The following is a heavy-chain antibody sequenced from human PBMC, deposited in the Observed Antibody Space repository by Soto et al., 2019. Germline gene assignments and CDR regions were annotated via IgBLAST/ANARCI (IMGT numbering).Heavy chain of an antibody. D-gene: IGHD3-10*01. J-gene: IGHJ4*02. Sequence: EVRLVESGGGLVQPGGSLRLSCAASGFTFSSYAMHWVRQAPGKGLEYVSAISGNGGSTYYANSVKGRFTISRDNSKNTLYLQMGSLRAEDMAVYYCARRGYGLYFDYWGQGTLVTVSS. CDR3: ARRGYGLYFDY. CDR2: ISGNGGST. V-gene: IGHV3-64*01. CDR1: GFTFSSYA.